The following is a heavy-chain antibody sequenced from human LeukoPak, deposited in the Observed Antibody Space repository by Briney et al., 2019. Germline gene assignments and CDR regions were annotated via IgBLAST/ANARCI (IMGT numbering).Heavy chain of an antibody. Sequence: ASVTVSYKASGYTFTTYYIHWVRPAPGQGLEWMGIISPSGGSTSYAQKFQGRVTMTRDTSTSTVYMELSSLRSEDTAVYYCTRTYYYDSSGYYYGRDAFDIWGQGTMVTVSS. D-gene: IGHD3-22*01. CDR1: GYTFTTYY. CDR3: TRTYYYDSSGYYYGRDAFDI. J-gene: IGHJ3*02. CDR2: ISPSGGST. V-gene: IGHV1-46*01.